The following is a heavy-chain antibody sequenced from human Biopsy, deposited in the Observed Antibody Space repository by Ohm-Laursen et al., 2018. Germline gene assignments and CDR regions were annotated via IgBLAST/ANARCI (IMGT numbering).Heavy chain of an antibody. Sequence: SSVKVFCKASGGTFINYAISWVRQAPGQGLKWMGGIIPMFGTANYAQMFQGRVTISADESTSTSYMELSSLTTEDTAIYYCARGPHSGSHSCFDYWGRGTLVTVSS. J-gene: IGHJ4*02. D-gene: IGHD1-26*01. CDR1: GGTFINYA. CDR3: ARGPHSGSHSCFDY. CDR2: IIPMFGTA. V-gene: IGHV1-69*01.